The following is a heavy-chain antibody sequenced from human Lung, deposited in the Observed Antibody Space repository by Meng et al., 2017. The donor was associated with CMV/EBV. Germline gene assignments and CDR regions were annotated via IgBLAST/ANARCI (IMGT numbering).Heavy chain of an antibody. V-gene: IGHV3-20*04. CDR3: ARTPIAVAGTYDY. D-gene: IGHD6-19*01. CDR1: GFTFDDYG. CDR2: INWNGGST. Sequence: ETLSLTCAASGFTFDDYGMSWVRQAPGKGLEWVSGINWNGGSTGYADSVKGRFTISRDNAKNSLYLQMNSLRAEDTALYYCARTPIAVAGTYDYWGQGTLVTVSS. J-gene: IGHJ4*02.